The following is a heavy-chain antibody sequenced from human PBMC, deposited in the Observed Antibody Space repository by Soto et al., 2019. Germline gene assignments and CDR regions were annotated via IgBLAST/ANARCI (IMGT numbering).Heavy chain of an antibody. CDR2: ISGSGDST. J-gene: IGHJ4*02. Sequence: EVQLLESGGGLVQPGGSLRLSCAASGFTFSSYAMSWVRQAPGKGLEWVSAISGSGDSTFYADSVKGRFTISRDISKITVYLQMNSLRAEDTAVYNCAKDYDIGGVGYFDYWGQGTLVTVSS. D-gene: IGHD3-9*01. CDR1: GFTFSSYA. V-gene: IGHV3-23*01. CDR3: AKDYDIGGVGYFDY.